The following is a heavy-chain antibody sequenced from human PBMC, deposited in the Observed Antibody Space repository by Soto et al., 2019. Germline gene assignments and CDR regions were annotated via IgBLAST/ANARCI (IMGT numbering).Heavy chain of an antibody. CDR3: AKSPNYGDYVPRDY. CDR2: IWYDGSNK. Sequence: LSLSCAASGFTFSSYGMHWVRQAPGKGLEWVAVIWYDGSNKYYADSVKGRFTISRDNSKNTLYLQMNSLRAEDTAVYYCAKSPNYGDYVPRDYWGRGTLVTVSS. CDR1: GFTFSSYG. J-gene: IGHJ4*02. D-gene: IGHD4-17*01. V-gene: IGHV3-33*06.